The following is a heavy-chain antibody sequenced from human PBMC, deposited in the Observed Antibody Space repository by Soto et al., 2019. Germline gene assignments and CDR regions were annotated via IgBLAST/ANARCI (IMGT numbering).Heavy chain of an antibody. CDR3: TRASSLDFDF. Sequence: LRLSCTTSGFTFGDYALSWVRQAPGKGLEWVGFIRRNAYGGTTDYAASVKGRFTISRDDSKSTAYLQMNSLRAEDTALYYCTRASSLDFDFWGQGTLVTVSS. V-gene: IGHV3-49*04. D-gene: IGHD3-16*01. CDR2: IRRNAYGGTT. J-gene: IGHJ4*02. CDR1: GFTFGDYA.